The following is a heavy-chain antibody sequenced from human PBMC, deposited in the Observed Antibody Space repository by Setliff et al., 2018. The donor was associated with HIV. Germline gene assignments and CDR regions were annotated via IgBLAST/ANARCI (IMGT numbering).Heavy chain of an antibody. CDR1: EFTFSVYA. D-gene: IGHD1-20*01. Sequence: GGSLRLSCAASEFTFSVYAMSWLRQAPGKGLEWVSGISGSGSSTYYADSVKGRFIISRDNSKNTLYLQMNSRRAEDTAVYYCARDPGRYNGMDVWGQGTTVTVSS. CDR3: ARDPGRYNGMDV. J-gene: IGHJ6*02. CDR2: ISGSGSST. V-gene: IGHV3-23*01.